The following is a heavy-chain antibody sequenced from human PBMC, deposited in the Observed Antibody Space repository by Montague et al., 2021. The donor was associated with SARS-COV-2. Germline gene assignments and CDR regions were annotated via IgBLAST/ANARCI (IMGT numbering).Heavy chain of an antibody. CDR2: ISHCGST. V-gene: IGHV4-34*01. CDR1: NGSFSSFY. D-gene: IGHD1-26*01. J-gene: IGHJ6*03. CDR3: ACGDENGSGYMDV. Sequence: SETLSLTCAVFNGSFSSFYWNWIRQPPGKGLEWIGGISHCGSTXXXSSXKGRVTISVDTSKNQFSLNLRSVTAADTAVYYCACGDENGSGYMDVWGKGTTVTVSS.